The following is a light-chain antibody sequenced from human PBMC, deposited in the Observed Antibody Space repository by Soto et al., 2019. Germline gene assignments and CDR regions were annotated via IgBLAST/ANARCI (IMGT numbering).Light chain of an antibody. CDR3: QQYGSSPVYT. CDR1: QSASSNY. Sequence: EIVLTQSPGTLSLSPGERATLSCRASQSASSNYLAWYQQEPGQAPRLLIYGASTRATGIPDRFSGSGSGTDFTLSISRLEPEDLAVYYCQQYGSSPVYTFGQGTKLEIK. CDR2: GAS. V-gene: IGKV3-20*01. J-gene: IGKJ2*01.